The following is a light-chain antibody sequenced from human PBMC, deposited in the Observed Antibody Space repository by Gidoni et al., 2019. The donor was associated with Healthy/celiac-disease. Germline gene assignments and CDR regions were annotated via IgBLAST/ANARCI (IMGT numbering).Light chain of an antibody. Sequence: IRLTQSPSSLSASTGDRVTITCRASQGISSYLAWYQQKPGKAPKLLIYAASTLQSGVPSRFSGSGSGTDFTLTISCLQSEDFATYYCQQYYSYPFTFGQXTRLEIK. J-gene: IGKJ5*01. CDR2: AAS. V-gene: IGKV1-8*01. CDR1: QGISSY. CDR3: QQYYSYPFT.